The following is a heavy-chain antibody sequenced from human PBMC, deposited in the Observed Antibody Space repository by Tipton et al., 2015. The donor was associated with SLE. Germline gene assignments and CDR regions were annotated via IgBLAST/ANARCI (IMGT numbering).Heavy chain of an antibody. V-gene: IGHV4-28*01. D-gene: IGHD1-26*01. CDR2: IYYSGST. Sequence: LRLSCAVSGYSISNSNWWAWIRQPPGKGLEWIGYIYYSGSTFYNPSLKSRVTMSVDTSKNQFSLKLSSVTAADTAVYYCARNGGGYYMYFNLWGRGTLVTVSS. J-gene: IGHJ2*01. CDR3: ARNGGGYYMYFNL. CDR1: GYSISNSNW.